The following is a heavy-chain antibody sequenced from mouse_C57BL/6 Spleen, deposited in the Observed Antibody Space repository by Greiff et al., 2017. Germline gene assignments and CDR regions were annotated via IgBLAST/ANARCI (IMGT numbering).Heavy chain of an antibody. CDR1: GYSITSGYY. Sequence: VQLQQSGPGLVKPSQSLSLTCSVTGYSITSGYYWNWIRQFPGNKLEWMGYISYDGSNNYNPSLKNRISITRDTSKNQFFLKLNSVTTEDTATYYCARGGTRGYYYAMDYWGQGTSVTVSS. J-gene: IGHJ4*01. V-gene: IGHV3-6*01. D-gene: IGHD3-3*01. CDR3: ARGGTRGYYYAMDY. CDR2: ISYDGSN.